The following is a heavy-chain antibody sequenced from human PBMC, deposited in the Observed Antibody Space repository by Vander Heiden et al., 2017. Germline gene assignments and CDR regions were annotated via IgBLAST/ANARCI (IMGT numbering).Heavy chain of an antibody. CDR1: GFTLSTYA. V-gene: IGHV3-23*01. Sequence: EVQLLESGGGLVQPGGSLRLSCAASGFTLSTYAMSWVRQAPGKGLEWVSAISGSGGSTYYADSVKGRFTISRDNSKNTLYLQMNSLRAEDTAVYYCAKRIGNGGSYYFQHWGQGTLVTVSS. CDR3: AKRIGNGGSYYFQH. CDR2: ISGSGGST. D-gene: IGHD1-26*01. J-gene: IGHJ1*01.